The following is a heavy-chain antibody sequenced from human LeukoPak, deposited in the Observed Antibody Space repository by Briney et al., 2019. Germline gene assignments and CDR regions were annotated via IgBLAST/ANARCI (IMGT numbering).Heavy chain of an antibody. J-gene: IGHJ6*03. Sequence: SVKVSCKASGGTFSSYSISWVRQAPGQGLEWMGGIIPIFGTPNYAQKFQGRVTITADEYKSTANMELSSLRSDDTAVYYCARVVGDRYYYYYMDVWGKGTTVTVSS. D-gene: IGHD3-16*01. CDR2: IIPIFGTP. CDR1: GGTFSSYS. CDR3: ARVVGDRYYYYYMDV. V-gene: IGHV1-69*13.